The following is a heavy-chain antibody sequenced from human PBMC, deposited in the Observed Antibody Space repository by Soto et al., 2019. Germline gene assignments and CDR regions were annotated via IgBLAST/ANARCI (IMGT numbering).Heavy chain of an antibody. V-gene: IGHV1-69*08. CDR3: AREGGVVVTAIPYFDH. CDR1: GGTFSSYT. CDR2: IIPIVGIV. D-gene: IGHD2-21*02. Sequence: QVQLVQSGAEVKKPGSSVKVSCKASGGTFSSYTISWVRQAPGQGLEWMGRIIPIVGIVNYAQKFQGRVTITADKSTSTAYMELSSLSSEDTAVYYCAREGGVVVTAIPYFDHWGQGTLVTVSS. J-gene: IGHJ4*02.